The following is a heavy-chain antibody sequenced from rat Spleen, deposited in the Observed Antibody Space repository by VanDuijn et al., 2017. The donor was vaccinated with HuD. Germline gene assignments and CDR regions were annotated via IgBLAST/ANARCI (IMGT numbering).Heavy chain of an antibody. J-gene: IGHJ2*01. CDR3: ARRTMGAYYFDY. V-gene: IGHV5-29*01. CDR1: GITFTNYW. Sequence: EVQLVESGGGLVQPGGSLKLSCVASGITFTNYWMTWVRQAPTKGLEWVATISYGDSSGHSNTYYRDSVKGRFTISRDNAESTLYLQMDSLRSEDTATYYCARRTMGAYYFDYWGQGVMVTVSS. CDR2: ISYGDSSGHSNT. D-gene: IGHD1-7*01.